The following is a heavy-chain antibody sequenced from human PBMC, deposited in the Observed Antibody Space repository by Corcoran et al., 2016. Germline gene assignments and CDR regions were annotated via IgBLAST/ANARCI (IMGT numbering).Heavy chain of an antibody. V-gene: IGHV4-59*01. CDR2: IYYSGST. CDR1: GGSISSYY. CDR3: ARDMWGGAARPAYYYGMDV. J-gene: IGHJ6*02. Sequence: QVPLQESGPGLVKPSETLSLTCTVSGGSISSYYWSWIRQPPGKGLEWTGYIYYSGSTNYNPSLKSRVTISVDTSKNQFSLKLSSVTAADTAVYYCARDMWGGAARPAYYYGMDVWGQGTTVTVSS. D-gene: IGHD6-6*01.